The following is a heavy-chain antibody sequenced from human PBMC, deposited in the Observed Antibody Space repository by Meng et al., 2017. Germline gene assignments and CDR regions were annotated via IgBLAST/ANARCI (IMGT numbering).Heavy chain of an antibody. D-gene: IGHD2-15*01. CDR2: ISGSGGST. V-gene: IGHV3-23*01. CDR1: GFTFSSYA. Sequence: GESLKISCAASGFTFSSYAMSWVRQAPGKGLEWVSAISGSGGSTYYADSVKGRFTISRDNSKNTLYLQMNSLRAEDTAVYYCAKNRLDIVVVVAPTVDYWGQGTLVTVSS. J-gene: IGHJ4*02. CDR3: AKNRLDIVVVVAPTVDY.